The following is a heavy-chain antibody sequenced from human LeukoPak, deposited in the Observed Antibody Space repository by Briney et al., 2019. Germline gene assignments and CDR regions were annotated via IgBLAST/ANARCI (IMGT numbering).Heavy chain of an antibody. V-gene: IGHV3-15*01. CDR1: GLTFSDAW. Sequence: PGGSLRLSCVLSGLTFSDAWMSWVRQAPGKGLEWVGRIRNDRITDYAAPVQGRFSISRDNSKNTFYLQMNSLITEDTGMYFCTWMATIFTVDYWGQGTLVTVSS. J-gene: IGHJ4*02. CDR3: TWMATIFTVDY. D-gene: IGHD5-12*01. CDR2: IRNDRIT.